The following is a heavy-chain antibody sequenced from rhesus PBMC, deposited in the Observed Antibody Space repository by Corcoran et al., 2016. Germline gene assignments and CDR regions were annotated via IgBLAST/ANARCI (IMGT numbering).Heavy chain of an antibody. CDR1: GGSISSGYYY. V-gene: IGHV4-122*02. D-gene: IGHD3-28*01. J-gene: IGHJ4*01. CDR3: AREGTYYYDSGYYQYFDY. Sequence: QVQLQESGPGLVKPSETLSLTCAVSGGSISSGYYYWSWIRQPPGKGLGWIGYITYSGSTSYNPSLKSRVTISRDTSKNQFSLKLSSVTAADTAVYYCAREGTYYYDSGYYQYFDYWGQGVLVTVSS. CDR2: ITYSGST.